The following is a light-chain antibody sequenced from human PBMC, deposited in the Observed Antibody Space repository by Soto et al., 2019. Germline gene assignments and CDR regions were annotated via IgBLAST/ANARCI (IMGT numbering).Light chain of an antibody. CDR2: EVS. Sequence: QSALTQPPSASGSPGRSVAISCTGTSSDFGGYNYVSWYQQHPGKAPKLMIYEVSKRPSGVPDRFSGSKSGNTASLTVSGLQAEDEADYYCSSYAGSNNPYVFGTGTKVTVL. V-gene: IGLV2-8*01. CDR3: SSYAGSNNPYV. CDR1: SSDFGGYNY. J-gene: IGLJ1*01.